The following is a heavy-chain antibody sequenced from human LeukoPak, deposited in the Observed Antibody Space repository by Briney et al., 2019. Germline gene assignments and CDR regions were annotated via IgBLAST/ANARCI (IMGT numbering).Heavy chain of an antibody. Sequence: GESLKISCKGSGYSFTNYWIGWVRQMPGKGLEWMGIIYPDDSNTKYSPSFQGLVTISADKSISTAYLQWSSLKASDTAMYYCARQGAGAAGIRVAFDIWGQGTMVTVSS. J-gene: IGHJ3*02. V-gene: IGHV5-51*01. CDR1: GYSFTNYW. CDR2: IYPDDSNT. D-gene: IGHD6-13*01. CDR3: ARQGAGAAGIRVAFDI.